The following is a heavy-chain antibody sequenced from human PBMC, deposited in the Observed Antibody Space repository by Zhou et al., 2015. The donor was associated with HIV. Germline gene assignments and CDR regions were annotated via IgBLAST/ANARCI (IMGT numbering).Heavy chain of an antibody. V-gene: IGHV1-69*01. CDR2: IIPIFGTA. Sequence: QVQLVQSGAEVKKPGSSVKVSCKASGGTFSSYAISWVRQAPGQGLEWMGGIIPIFGTANYAQKFQGRVTITADESTSTAYMELSSLRSEDTAVYYCARDSSAYYYDSSGYSEEEINAFDIWGQGTNGHRLF. D-gene: IGHD3-22*01. CDR1: GGTFSSYA. CDR3: ARDSSAYYYDSSGYSEEEINAFDI. J-gene: IGHJ3*02.